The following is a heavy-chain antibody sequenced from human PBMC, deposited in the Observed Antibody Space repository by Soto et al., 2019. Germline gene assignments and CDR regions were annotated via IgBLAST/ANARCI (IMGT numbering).Heavy chain of an antibody. D-gene: IGHD4-17*01. CDR2: IKQDGSEK. CDR3: ARERVRDYGDYSYNWFDP. J-gene: IGHJ5*02. V-gene: IGHV3-7*03. Sequence: EVQLVESGGGLVQPGGSLRLSCAASGFTFSSYWMSWVRQAPGKGLEWVANIKQDGSEKYYVDSVKVRFTISRDNAKNSLYLQMNSLRAEDTAVYYCARERVRDYGDYSYNWFDPWGQGTLVTVSS. CDR1: GFTFSSYW.